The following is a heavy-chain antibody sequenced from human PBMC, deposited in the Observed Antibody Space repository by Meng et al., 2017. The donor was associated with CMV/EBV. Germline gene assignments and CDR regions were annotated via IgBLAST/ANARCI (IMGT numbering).Heavy chain of an antibody. J-gene: IGHJ5*02. Sequence: GEFLKTSRAASGFTFRSYEMNWVRQAPGKGLEWVSYNSSSGSTIYYADSVKGRFPISRDNAKNSLYLQMNSLRAEDTAVYYCARDKEVQGWFDPWGQGTLVTVSS. CDR2: NSSSGSTI. V-gene: IGHV3-48*03. CDR3: ARDKEVQGWFDP. CDR1: GFTFRSYE.